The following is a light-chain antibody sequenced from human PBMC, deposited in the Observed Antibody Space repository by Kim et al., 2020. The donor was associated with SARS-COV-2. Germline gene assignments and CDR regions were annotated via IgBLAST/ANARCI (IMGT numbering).Light chain of an antibody. V-gene: IGKV3-20*01. CDR2: AAS. CDR3: QYYGNSPYT. J-gene: IGKJ2*01. Sequence: EIVLTQSPGTLSLSPGERATLSCRASQSLSSIHLAWYQQKPGQAPRLLIYAASSRASGIPDRFSGSGSGTDFTLTINRLEPGDFAVYYCQYYGNSPYTFGPGTKLEI. CDR1: QSLSSIH.